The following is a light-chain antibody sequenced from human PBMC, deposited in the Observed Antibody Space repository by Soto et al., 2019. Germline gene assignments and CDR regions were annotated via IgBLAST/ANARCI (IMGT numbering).Light chain of an antibody. V-gene: IGKV3-20*01. J-gene: IGKJ3*01. CDR2: GAS. Sequence: VVFTQSPGSLSLSPGEIATLSCRSSQSVSNNYLAWYQQKPGQAPRLLIYGASNRATGIPDRFSGSGSGTDFTLTISRLEPEDFAVYYCQQYGRSPFTFGPGTKVDI. CDR3: QQYGRSPFT. CDR1: QSVSNNY.